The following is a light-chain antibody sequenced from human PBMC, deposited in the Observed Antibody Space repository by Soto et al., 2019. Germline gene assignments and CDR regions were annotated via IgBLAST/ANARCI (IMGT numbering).Light chain of an antibody. CDR3: MQALQPQWT. J-gene: IGKJ1*01. CDR2: LGS. CDR1: QSLLHSNGYNY. V-gene: IGKV2-28*01. Sequence: DIVMTQSPLSLPVTPGEPASISCRSSQSLLHSNGYNYLDWYLQRPGQSPQLLIYLGSNRASGVPERFSGSASGTDFTLKISRVEAEDVGVYYCMQALQPQWTFGQGTKVEIK.